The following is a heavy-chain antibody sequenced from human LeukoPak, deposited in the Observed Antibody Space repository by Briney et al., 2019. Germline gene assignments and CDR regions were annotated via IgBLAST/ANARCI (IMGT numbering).Heavy chain of an antibody. V-gene: IGHV1-18*01. J-gene: IGHJ5*02. Sequence: ASVKVSCKASGHTFTHYGINWVRQAPGQGLEWMGWISAYDGNANYAPKLQGRVTMTIDTSTSTAYMELRGLRSDDTAVYYCARGGIVVVVASIRGNWFDPWGQGTLVTVSS. CDR2: ISAYDGNA. D-gene: IGHD2-15*01. CDR3: ARGGIVVVVASIRGNWFDP. CDR1: GHTFTHYG.